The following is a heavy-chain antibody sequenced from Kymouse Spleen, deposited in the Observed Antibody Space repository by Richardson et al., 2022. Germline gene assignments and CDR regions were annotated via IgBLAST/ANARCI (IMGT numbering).Heavy chain of an antibody. D-gene: IGHD6-6*01. CDR1: GFTFSNAW. Sequence: EVQLVESGGGLVKPGGSLRLSCAASGFTFSNAWMSWVRQAPGKGLEWVGRIKSKTDGGTTDYAAPVKGRFTISRDDSKNTLYLQMNSLKTEDTAVYYCTTDASRIAARPDWFDPWGQGTLVTVSS. V-gene: IGHV3-15*01. CDR3: TTDASRIAARPDWFDP. J-gene: IGHJ5*02. CDR2: IKSKTDGGTT.